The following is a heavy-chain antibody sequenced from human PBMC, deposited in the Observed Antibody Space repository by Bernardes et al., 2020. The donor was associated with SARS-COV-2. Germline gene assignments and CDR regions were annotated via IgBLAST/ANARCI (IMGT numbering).Heavy chain of an antibody. J-gene: IGHJ4*02. V-gene: IGHV3-48*03. D-gene: IGHD1-7*01. CDR1: GFTFSSYE. Sequence: GVLRLSCAASGFTFSSYEMNWVRQAPGKGLEWVSYISSSGSTIYYADSVKGRFTISRDNAKNSLYLQMNSLRAEDTAVYYCARVTGTTGSYYFDYWGQGTLVTVSS. CDR3: ARVTGTTGSYYFDY. CDR2: ISSSGSTI.